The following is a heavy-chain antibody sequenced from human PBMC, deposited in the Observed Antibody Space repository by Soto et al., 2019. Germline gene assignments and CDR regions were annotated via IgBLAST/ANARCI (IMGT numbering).Heavy chain of an antibody. CDR1: RDTVNTYA. D-gene: IGHD6-13*01. CDR2: IVPIIGTT. J-gene: IGHJ4*02. Sequence: SVKVSCKASRDTVNTYAISWVRQAPGQGLEWMGGIVPIIGTTYYAQRFQGRVTITADDSTSTAYMELNSLISDDSAMYYCARGGYSSSWRFDYWGKGTLVTVSS. V-gene: IGHV1-69*13. CDR3: ARGGYSSSWRFDY.